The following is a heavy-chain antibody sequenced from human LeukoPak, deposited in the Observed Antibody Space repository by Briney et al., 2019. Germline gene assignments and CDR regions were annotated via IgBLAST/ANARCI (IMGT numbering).Heavy chain of an antibody. CDR2: INPSGGTT. D-gene: IGHD2-15*01. V-gene: IGHV1-46*01. Sequence: ASVKVSCKSSGYTFTNYYIYWVRQAPGQGLEWMGVINPSGGTTIYAQRFQGRLTMTRDTYTSAVYMELSSLRSEDTAVYYCARLSCSTGSCYASVDAFDIWGQGTMVTVSS. J-gene: IGHJ3*02. CDR1: GYTFTNYY. CDR3: ARLSCSTGSCYASVDAFDI.